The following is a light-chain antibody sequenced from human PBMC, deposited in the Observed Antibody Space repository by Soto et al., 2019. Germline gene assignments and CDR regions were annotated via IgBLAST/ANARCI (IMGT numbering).Light chain of an antibody. Sequence: EIMMSQSPATLSVSPGERGSCSCRARQRVSSNLAWYQQNPGQAPRRLIYGASTRATGIPARFSGSGSGTEFTLTISSLQSEHFAVRYCQEDYNCPPRPFGQGTKVDIK. V-gene: IGKV3-15*01. CDR2: GAS. J-gene: IGKJ1*01. CDR3: QEDYNCPPRP. CDR1: QRVSSN.